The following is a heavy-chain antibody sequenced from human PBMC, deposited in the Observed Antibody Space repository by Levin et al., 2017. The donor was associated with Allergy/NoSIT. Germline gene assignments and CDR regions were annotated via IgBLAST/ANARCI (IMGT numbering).Heavy chain of an antibody. V-gene: IGHV4-59*08. J-gene: IGHJ4*02. CDR1: GGSFNSYF. CDR2: VYYSGST. D-gene: IGHD3-3*01. Sequence: SQTLSLTCTVSGGSFNSYFWSWIRQPPGKGLEWLGYVYYSGSTKYNPTLKSRVTISVDTPTNQLSLKLSFVTAAGTAGFYCARGGKVDLWSDSPTLDSWGQGTVVTVSS. CDR3: ARGGKVDLWSDSPTLDS.